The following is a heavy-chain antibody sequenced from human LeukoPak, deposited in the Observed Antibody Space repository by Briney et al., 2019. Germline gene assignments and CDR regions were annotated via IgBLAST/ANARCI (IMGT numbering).Heavy chain of an antibody. CDR2: INPSGGST. CDR1: GYTFTSYY. CDR3: ARDNDILTGYSGSWFDP. Sequence: ASVKVSCKAFGYTFTSYYMHWVRQAPGQGLEWMGIINPSGGSTSYAQKFQGRVTMTRDMSTSTVYMELSSLRSEDTAVYYCARDNDILTGYSGSWFDPWGQGTLVTVSS. J-gene: IGHJ5*02. V-gene: IGHV1-46*01. D-gene: IGHD3-9*01.